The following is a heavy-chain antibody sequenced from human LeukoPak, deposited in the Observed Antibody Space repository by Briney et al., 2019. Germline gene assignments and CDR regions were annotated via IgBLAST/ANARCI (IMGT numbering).Heavy chain of an antibody. Sequence: SETLSLTRAVSGYSISSSNWWGWIRQPPGKGLEWIGYIYYSGSTYYNPSLKSRVTMSVDTSKNQFSLKLSSVTAVDTAVYYCARTQSGSYYVFDYWGQGTLVTVSS. CDR2: IYYSGST. V-gene: IGHV4-28*01. CDR1: GYSISSSNW. D-gene: IGHD1-26*01. J-gene: IGHJ4*02. CDR3: ARTQSGSYYVFDY.